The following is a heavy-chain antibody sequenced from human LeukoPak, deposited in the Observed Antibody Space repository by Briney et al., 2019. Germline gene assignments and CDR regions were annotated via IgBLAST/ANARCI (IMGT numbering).Heavy chain of an antibody. CDR1: GGSFSGYY. CDR3: ARETSDGYCSGGSCRTYPNPNWFDP. Sequence: SETLSLTCAVYGGSFSGYYWSWIRQPPGKGLEWIGEINHSGSTNYNPSLKSRVTISVDTSKNQFSLKLSSVTAADTAVYYCARETSDGYCSGGSCRTYPNPNWFDPWGQGTLVTVSS. V-gene: IGHV4-34*01. CDR2: INHSGST. D-gene: IGHD2-15*01. J-gene: IGHJ5*02.